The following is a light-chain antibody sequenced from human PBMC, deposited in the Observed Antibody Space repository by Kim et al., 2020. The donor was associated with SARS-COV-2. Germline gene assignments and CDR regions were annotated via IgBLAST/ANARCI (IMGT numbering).Light chain of an antibody. Sequence: DIQMTQSPSTLSASVGDRVTITCRASQSISTWLAWYQQKPGKATKLLIYKASSLESGVSSRFSGSGSGTEFTLTISSLQPDDFATYYCHQYNTYSLSTFGPGTKVDIK. CDR1: QSISTW. J-gene: IGKJ3*01. CDR2: KAS. CDR3: HQYNTYSLST. V-gene: IGKV1-5*03.